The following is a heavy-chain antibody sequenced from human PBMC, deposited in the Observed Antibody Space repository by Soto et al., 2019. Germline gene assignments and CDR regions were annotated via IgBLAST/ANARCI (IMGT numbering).Heavy chain of an antibody. D-gene: IGHD3-22*01. CDR2: IYYSGST. Sequence: SETLSLTCTVSGGSISSYYWSWIRQHPGKGLEWIGYIYYSGSTYYNPSLKSRVTISVDTSKNQFSLKLSSVTAADTAVYYCARDGGPYYYDSSGYHLGQGTLVTVSS. J-gene: IGHJ5*02. V-gene: IGHV4-59*06. CDR1: GGSISSYY. CDR3: ARDGGPYYYDSSGYH.